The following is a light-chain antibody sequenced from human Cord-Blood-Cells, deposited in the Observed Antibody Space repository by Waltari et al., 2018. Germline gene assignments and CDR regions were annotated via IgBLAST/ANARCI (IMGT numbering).Light chain of an antibody. CDR3: QQGIT. V-gene: IGKV1-39*01. CDR1: QSISSY. J-gene: IGKJ5*01. CDR2: AAS. Sequence: DIQMTQSPSSLSASVGDRITITCRASQSISSYLNCYQQKTGKAPKLLIYAASSLQSGVPSRFSGSGSGTDFTLTISSLQPEDFATYYCQQGITFGQGTRLEIK.